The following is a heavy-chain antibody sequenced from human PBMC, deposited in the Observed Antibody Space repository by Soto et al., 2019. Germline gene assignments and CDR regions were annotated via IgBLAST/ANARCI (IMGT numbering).Heavy chain of an antibody. CDR1: GFTFSSYA. V-gene: IGHV3-23*01. J-gene: IGHJ6*02. D-gene: IGHD3-3*01. CDR2: ISGSGGST. Sequence: GGSLRLSCAASGFTFSSYAMSWVRQAPGKGLEWVSAISGSGGSTYYADSVKGRFTISRDNSKDTVYLQMNSLRAEVTAVYYYAKDRNSTIFGVVYYYGMDVWAQGPTVTV. CDR3: AKDRNSTIFGVVYYYGMDV.